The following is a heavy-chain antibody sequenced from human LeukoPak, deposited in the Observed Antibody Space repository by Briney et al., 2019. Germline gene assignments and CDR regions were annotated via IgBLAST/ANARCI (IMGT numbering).Heavy chain of an antibody. J-gene: IGHJ3*02. CDR1: GFTFSSYG. Sequence: PGGSLRLSCAASGFTFSSYGMHWVRQAPGKGLEWVAFIRYDGSNKYYADSVKGRFTISRDNSKNTLYLQMNSLRAEDTAVYYCAKEGKPRRLLWFGEPHREWANGAFDIWGQGTMVTVSS. D-gene: IGHD3-10*01. V-gene: IGHV3-30*02. CDR3: AKEGKPRRLLWFGEPHREWANGAFDI. CDR2: IRYDGSNK.